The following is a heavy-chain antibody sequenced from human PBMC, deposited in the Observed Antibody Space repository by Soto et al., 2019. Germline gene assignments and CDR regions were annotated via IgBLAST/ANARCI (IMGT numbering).Heavy chain of an antibody. Sequence: GESLKISCKGSGYSFTTYWINWVRQMPGKGLEREGRIDPNESYTSYSPSFKGHVTISADKSIKTTYIQWRSMKASDTDMYYSARRANCGSEVRFFCPDYWCQGTLVTVSS. D-gene: IGHD3-3*01. CDR3: ARRANCGSEVRFFCPDY. CDR1: GYSFTTYW. J-gene: IGHJ4*02. V-gene: IGHV5-10-1*01. CDR2: IDPNESYT.